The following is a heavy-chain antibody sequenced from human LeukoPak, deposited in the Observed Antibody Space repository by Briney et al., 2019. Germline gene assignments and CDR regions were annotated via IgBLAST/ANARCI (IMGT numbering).Heavy chain of an antibody. CDR1: GFTFSSYG. V-gene: IGHV3-30*18. J-gene: IGHJ4*02. CDR2: ISYDGRNK. CDR3: AKDHSGGYSGYDQPAGY. Sequence: GESLRLSCAASGFTFSSYGMHWVRQAPGKGLEWVAVISYDGRNKYYADSVKGRFTISRDNSKNTLDLQMNSLRAEDSAVYYCAKDHSGGYSGYDQPAGYWGQGTLVTVSS. D-gene: IGHD5-12*01.